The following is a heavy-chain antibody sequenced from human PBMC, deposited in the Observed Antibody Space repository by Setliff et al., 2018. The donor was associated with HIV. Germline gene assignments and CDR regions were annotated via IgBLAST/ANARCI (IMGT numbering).Heavy chain of an antibody. Sequence: SVKVSCKASGGTFSSYGISWVRQAPGQGLEWMGGIIPILGITNYAQKFQGRVTINADISTSTAYMDLSRLRSEDTAVYYCARGFMSVRVLTPFDYWGQGTLVTVSS. J-gene: IGHJ4*02. CDR3: ARGFMSVRVLTPFDY. V-gene: IGHV1-69*10. D-gene: IGHD3-10*02. CDR2: IIPILGIT. CDR1: GGTFSSYG.